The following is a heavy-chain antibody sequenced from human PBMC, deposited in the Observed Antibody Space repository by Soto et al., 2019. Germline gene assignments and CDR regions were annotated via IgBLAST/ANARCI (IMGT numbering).Heavy chain of an antibody. CDR3: ARLGVERQQLRIYYYYYGMDV. J-gene: IGHJ6*02. CDR1: GGSFSGYY. Sequence: SETLSLTCAVYGGSFSGYYWSWIRQPPGKGLEWIGEINHSGSTNYNPSPKSRITISVDTTKNQFSLKLSTVTAADTAVYYCARLGVERQQLRIYYYYYGMDVWGQGTTVTVSS. D-gene: IGHD6-13*01. V-gene: IGHV4-34*01. CDR2: INHSGST.